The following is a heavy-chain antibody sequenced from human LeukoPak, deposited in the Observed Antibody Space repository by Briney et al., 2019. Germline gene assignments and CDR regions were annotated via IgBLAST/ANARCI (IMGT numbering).Heavy chain of an antibody. D-gene: IGHD3-10*01. J-gene: IGHJ4*01. CDR1: GFTFSSYA. Sequence: GGSLRLSCAASGFTFSSYAMHWVRQAPGKGLEWVAVISYDGSNKYYADSVKGRFTISRDNSKNTLYLQMNSLRAEDTAVYYCARAYGSGSYYNWDHGTLVTVSS. CDR2: ISYDGSNK. CDR3: ARAYGSGSYYN. V-gene: IGHV3-30*04.